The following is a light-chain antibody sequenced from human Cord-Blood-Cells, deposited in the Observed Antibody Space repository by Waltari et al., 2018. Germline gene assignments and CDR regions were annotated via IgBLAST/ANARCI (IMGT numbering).Light chain of an antibody. J-gene: IGLJ3*02. CDR1: SGINVGTYR. Sequence: QAVLTQPSSLSASPGASASLTCTLRSGINVGTYRIYWYQQKPGSPPQYLLRYKSDSDKPQGSGVPSRFSGSKDGSANAGILLISGLQSEDEADYYCMIWHSSAWVFGGGTKLTVL. CDR2: YKSDSDK. V-gene: IGLV5-45*02. CDR3: MIWHSSAWV.